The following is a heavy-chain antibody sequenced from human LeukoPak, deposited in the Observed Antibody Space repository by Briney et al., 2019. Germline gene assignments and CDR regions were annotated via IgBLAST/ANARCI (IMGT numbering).Heavy chain of an antibody. Sequence: GGSLRLSCVGSGFTFSHAWMTWVRQAPGKGPEWVGRIKSKADGGTTEYAAPVKGRFTISRDDSKNTMYLQMNSLKTEDTAAYFCVTDFAQGYFGSWGQGTLVTVSS. CDR1: GFTFSHAW. D-gene: IGHD2/OR15-2a*01. CDR2: IKSKADGGTT. J-gene: IGHJ4*02. CDR3: VTDFAQGYFGS. V-gene: IGHV3-15*01.